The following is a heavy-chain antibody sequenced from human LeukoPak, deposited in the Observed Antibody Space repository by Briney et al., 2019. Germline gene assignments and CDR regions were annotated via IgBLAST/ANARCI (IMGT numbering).Heavy chain of an antibody. Sequence: SVKVSCKASGGTFISYAISWVRQAPGQGLEWMGGIIPIFGTANYAQKFQGRVTITADESTSTAYMELSSLRSEDTAVYYCARDHGSGSYYNLDYWGQGTLVTVSS. CDR2: IIPIFGTA. CDR1: GGTFISYA. D-gene: IGHD3-10*01. CDR3: ARDHGSGSYYNLDY. J-gene: IGHJ4*02. V-gene: IGHV1-69*13.